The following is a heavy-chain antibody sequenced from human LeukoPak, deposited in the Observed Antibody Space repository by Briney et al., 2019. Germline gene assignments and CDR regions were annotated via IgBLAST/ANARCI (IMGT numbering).Heavy chain of an antibody. Sequence: SETLSLTCAVYGGSFSGYYWSWIRQPPGKGLEWIGEINHSGSTNYNPSLKSRVTISVDTSKDQFSLKLSSVTAADTAVYYCARVEDIVVVPAANYFAYWGQGTLVTVSS. J-gene: IGHJ4*02. CDR1: GGSFSGYY. D-gene: IGHD2-2*01. V-gene: IGHV4-34*01. CDR2: INHSGST. CDR3: ARVEDIVVVPAANYFAY.